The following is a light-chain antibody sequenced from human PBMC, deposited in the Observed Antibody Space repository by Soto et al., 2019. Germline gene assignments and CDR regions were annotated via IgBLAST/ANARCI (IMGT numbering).Light chain of an antibody. V-gene: IGKV3D-20*01. CDR2: DAS. Sequence: IVLTQSPATLSLSPGERATLSCGASQSVSSSYLAWYQQKPGRAPRLLIYDASSRATGITDRFSGSGSGTDFKLTISRLEPEDFAVYYCQQYGSSPRTFGQGTEVEIK. CDR3: QQYGSSPRT. J-gene: IGKJ1*01. CDR1: QSVSSSY.